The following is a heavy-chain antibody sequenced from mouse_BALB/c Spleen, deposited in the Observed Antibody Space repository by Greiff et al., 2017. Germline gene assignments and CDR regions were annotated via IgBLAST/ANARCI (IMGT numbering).Heavy chain of an antibody. CDR3: ARTRTTSYRAMDY. V-gene: IGHV1S45*01. J-gene: IGHJ4*01. Sequence: DVKLQESGAELVRPGASVKISCKAFGYTFTNHHINWVKQRPGQGLDWIGYINPYNDYTSYNQKFKGKATLTVDKSSSTAYMELSSLTSEDSAVYYCARTRTTSYRAMDYWGQGTSVTVSS. D-gene: IGHD2-14*01. CDR2: INPYNDYT. CDR1: GYTFTNHH.